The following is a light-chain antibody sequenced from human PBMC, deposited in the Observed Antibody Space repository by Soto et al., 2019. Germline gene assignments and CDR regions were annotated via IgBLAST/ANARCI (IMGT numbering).Light chain of an antibody. J-gene: IGKJ5*01. V-gene: IGKV3-11*01. Sequence: EIVLTQSPATLSLSPGERATLSCSASQSVSSYLAWYQQKPGQAPRLLIYDASNRATGIPARFSGSGSGTDFTLTISSLEPEDFAVYYCQQRSHWPLITFGQGTRLEIK. CDR2: DAS. CDR3: QQRSHWPLIT. CDR1: QSVSSY.